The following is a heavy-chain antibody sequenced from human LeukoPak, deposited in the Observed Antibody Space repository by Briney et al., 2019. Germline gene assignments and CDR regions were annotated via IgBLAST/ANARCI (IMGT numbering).Heavy chain of an antibody. CDR2: IYTTGTT. J-gene: IGHJ5*02. D-gene: IGHD1-26*01. CDR1: GGSISTGTYY. CDR3: ARGASGDNWFDP. V-gene: IGHV4-61*02. Sequence: SETLSLTCTVSGGSISTGTYYWSWIRQPAGKGLEWIGRIYTTGTTNYNPSLKSRVTMSLDTSKNQFSLRLTSVTAADTAVYHCARGASGDNWFDPWGQGTLVTVSS.